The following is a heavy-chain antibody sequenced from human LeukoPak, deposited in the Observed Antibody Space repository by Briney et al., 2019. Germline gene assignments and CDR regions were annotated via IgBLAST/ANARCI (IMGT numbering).Heavy chain of an antibody. CDR2: IYYSGST. CDR3: ARVDYDGSGYNFDY. CDR1: GGSISSGDYY. Sequence: SETLSLTCTVSGGSISSGDYYWSWIRQPPGKGLEWIGYIYYSGSTYYNPSLKSRVTISGDTSKNQFSLKLSSVTAADTAVYFCARVDYDGSGYNFDYWGQGTLVTVSS. D-gene: IGHD3-22*01. V-gene: IGHV4-30-4*02. J-gene: IGHJ4*02.